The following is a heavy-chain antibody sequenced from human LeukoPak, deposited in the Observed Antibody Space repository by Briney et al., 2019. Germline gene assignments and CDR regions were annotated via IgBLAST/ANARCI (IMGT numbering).Heavy chain of an antibody. CDR2: IYYSGST. Sequence: SETLSLTCTVSGGSFSSYYWSWIRQPPGKGLEWIGYIYYSGSTNYNPSLKSRVTISVDTSKNQFSLKLSSVTAADTAVYYCARGLHYYDSSGYPCPFDYWGQGTLVTVSS. CDR1: GGSFSSYY. CDR3: ARGLHYYDSSGYPCPFDY. V-gene: IGHV4-59*01. D-gene: IGHD3-22*01. J-gene: IGHJ4*02.